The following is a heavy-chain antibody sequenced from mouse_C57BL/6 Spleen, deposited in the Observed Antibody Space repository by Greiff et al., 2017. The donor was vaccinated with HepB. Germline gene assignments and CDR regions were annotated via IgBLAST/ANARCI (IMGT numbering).Heavy chain of an antibody. J-gene: IGHJ3*01. CDR3: ARMAHYGSSPAWFAY. CDR1: GFSLTSYG. Sequence: QVQLQQSGPGLVQPSQSLSITCTVSGFSLTSYGVHWVRQSPGKGLEWLGVIWSGGSTDYNAAFISRLSISKDNSKSQVFFKMNSLQADDTAIYYCARMAHYGSSPAWFAYWGQGTLVTVSA. D-gene: IGHD1-1*01. V-gene: IGHV2-2*01. CDR2: IWSGGST.